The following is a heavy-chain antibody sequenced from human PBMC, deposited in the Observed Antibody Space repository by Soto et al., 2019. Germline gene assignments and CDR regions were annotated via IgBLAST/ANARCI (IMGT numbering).Heavy chain of an antibody. CDR3: ARNRRETGDFDY. D-gene: IGHD1-1*01. Sequence: VKVSCKASGYTFTTYDINWMRQAPGQRLEWLGWMNPDSGNTGYAQKFQGRLTMTRSTSISTAYMELSSLTSEDTAVYYCARNRRETGDFDYWGQGTLVTVSS. CDR2: MNPDSGNT. CDR1: GYTFTTYD. J-gene: IGHJ4*02. V-gene: IGHV1-8*01.